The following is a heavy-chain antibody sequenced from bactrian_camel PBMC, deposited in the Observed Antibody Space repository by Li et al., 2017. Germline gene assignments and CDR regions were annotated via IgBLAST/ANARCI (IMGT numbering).Heavy chain of an antibody. V-gene: IGHV3S40*01. CDR1: GFSFSALT. Sequence: VQLVESGGGLVQPGGSLRLSCVVSGFSFSALTMSWVRQAPGKGLEWVSSVDGAGDYTYYADSVKGRFTMSRDTAKNTVYLQMKSLESEDTALYYCAKESTTAWTRWYNYWGQGTQVTVS. CDR3: AKESTTAWTRWYNY. D-gene: IGHD5*01. CDR2: VDGAGDYT. J-gene: IGHJ4*01.